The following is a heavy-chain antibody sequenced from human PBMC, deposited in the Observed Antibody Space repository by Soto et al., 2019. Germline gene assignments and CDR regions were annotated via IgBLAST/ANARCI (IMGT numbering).Heavy chain of an antibody. CDR1: GLTFSGSA. Sequence: ELQLVESGGGLVQPGGSLKLSCAASGLTFSGSAMHWVRQASGKGLEWVGRITSKRDSYATEYAASVKGRFTISREDSKNTAYLQMNSLKTEDTAVYYCTRRPDGYNWNWYFDVWGRGTLVTVSS. CDR2: ITSKRDSYAT. V-gene: IGHV3-73*01. J-gene: IGHJ2*01. D-gene: IGHD5-12*01. CDR3: TRRPDGYNWNWYFDV.